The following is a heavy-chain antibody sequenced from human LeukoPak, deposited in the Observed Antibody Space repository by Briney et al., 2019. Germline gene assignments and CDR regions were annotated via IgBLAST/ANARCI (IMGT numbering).Heavy chain of an antibody. V-gene: IGHV1-18*01. CDR1: GYTFTSYG. CDR3: VATIYRNWFDP. J-gene: IGHJ5*02. D-gene: IGHD5-12*01. Sequence: ASVKVSCKASGYTFTSYGISWVRQAPGQGLEWMGWISAYNGNTNYAQKLQGRVTMTTDTSTSTAYMELRSLGSDDTAVYYCVATIYRNWFDPWGQGTLVTVSS. CDR2: ISAYNGNT.